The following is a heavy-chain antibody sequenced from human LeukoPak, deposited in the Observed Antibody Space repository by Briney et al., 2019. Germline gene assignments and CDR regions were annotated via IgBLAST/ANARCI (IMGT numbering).Heavy chain of an antibody. Sequence: GSLKLSCAASGFTFSGFAFHWVRQASGKGLEWIGEIYHSGSTNYNPSLKSRVTISVDTSTNQFSLKLNSVTAADTAVYYCARIGQSVHYYMDVWGNGTTVDVSS. D-gene: IGHD3/OR15-3a*01. CDR1: GFTFSGFA. CDR2: IYHSGST. CDR3: ARIGQSVHYYMDV. J-gene: IGHJ6*03. V-gene: IGHV4-34*01.